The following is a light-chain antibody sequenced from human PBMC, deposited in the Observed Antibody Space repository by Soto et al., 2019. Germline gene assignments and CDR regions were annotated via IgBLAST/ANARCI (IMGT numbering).Light chain of an antibody. V-gene: IGKV3-15*01. J-gene: IGKJ1*01. Sequence: EILMTQSPVTLSVSPGERATLSCRASQSFSSNLAWYQQKPGQAPRLLIYGASTRATGIPARFSGSGSGTEFTLTISSLQSEDFAVYYCQQYNNWPPAFGQGTKVDIK. CDR3: QQYNNWPPA. CDR1: QSFSSN. CDR2: GAS.